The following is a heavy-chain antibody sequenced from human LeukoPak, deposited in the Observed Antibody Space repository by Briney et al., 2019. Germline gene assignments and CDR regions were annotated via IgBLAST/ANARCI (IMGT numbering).Heavy chain of an antibody. J-gene: IGHJ6*03. CDR3: ARDAPYIVRGVILYYMDV. V-gene: IGHV4-59*12. D-gene: IGHD3-10*01. Sequence: SETLSLTCTVSGGYISSYYWSWIRQPPGKGLEWIGYIFNSGSTNYNPSLKSRVTISVDTSKNQFSLKLTSVTAADTAVFYCARDAPYIVRGVILYYMDVWGKGTTVTVSS. CDR2: IFNSGST. CDR1: GGYISSYY.